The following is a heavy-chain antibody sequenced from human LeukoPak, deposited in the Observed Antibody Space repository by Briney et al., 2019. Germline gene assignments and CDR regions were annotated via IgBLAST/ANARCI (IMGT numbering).Heavy chain of an antibody. CDR2: INYGGT. D-gene: IGHD3-10*01. V-gene: IGHV3-23*01. CDR1: GFTFRSYA. Sequence: RGSLRLSCAASGFTFRSYAMTWVRQAPGKGLEWVSTINYGGTFYAESVKGRFTISRDNSKNTLYLQMNSLKAEDTAVYYCSKDHTGGDYRVRSEGYWGQGALVTVTS. CDR3: SKDHTGGDYRVRSEGY. J-gene: IGHJ4*02.